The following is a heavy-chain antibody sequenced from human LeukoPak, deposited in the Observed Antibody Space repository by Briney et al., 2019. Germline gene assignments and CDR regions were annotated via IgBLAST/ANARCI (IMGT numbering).Heavy chain of an antibody. CDR3: ARGVTSWPQGPSHFDY. J-gene: IGHJ4*02. V-gene: IGHV3-30*02. CDR1: GFTFSDYA. Sequence: PGGSLRLSCAVSGFTFSDYAMHWVRQAPGKGLEWVASIQSNGNEKYSSDSLKGRFTISRDNSKNTLYLQMNTVRPEDTAVFYCARGVTSWPQGPSHFDYWGQGIPITVSS. D-gene: IGHD2-2*01. CDR2: IQSNGNEK.